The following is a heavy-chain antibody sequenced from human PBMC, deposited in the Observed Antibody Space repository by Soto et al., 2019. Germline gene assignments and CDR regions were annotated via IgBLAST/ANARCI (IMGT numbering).Heavy chain of an antibody. CDR1: GYTFTSYA. CDR3: ARALSWVTGDRVSMDY. J-gene: IGHJ4*02. CDR2: INAGNGNT. Sequence: GASVKVSCKASGYTFTSYAMHWVRQAPGQRLEWMGWINAGNGNTKYSQKFQGRVTITRDTSASTAYMELSSLRSEDTAVYYCARALSWVTGDRVSMDYWGQGTLVTVS. V-gene: IGHV1-3*01. D-gene: IGHD7-27*01.